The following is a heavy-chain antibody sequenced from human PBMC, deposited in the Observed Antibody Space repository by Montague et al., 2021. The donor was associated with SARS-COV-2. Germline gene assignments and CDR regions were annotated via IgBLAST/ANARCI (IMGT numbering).Heavy chain of an antibody. V-gene: IGHV4-59*11. CDR2: IYYSGTT. J-gene: IGHJ3*02. Sequence: SETLSLTCSVSGASISSHYWSWIRQSPGKGLGWIGYIYYSGTTIXNPSLESRVTISVDTSSNVFSLKLRSVTAADTAIYYCARYEAVADAFDIWGQGTVVTVS. CDR3: ARYEAVADAFDI. CDR1: GASISSHY. D-gene: IGHD6-19*01.